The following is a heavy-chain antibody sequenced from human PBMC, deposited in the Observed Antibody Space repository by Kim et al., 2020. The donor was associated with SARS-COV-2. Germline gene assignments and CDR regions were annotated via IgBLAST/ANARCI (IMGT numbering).Heavy chain of an antibody. CDR3: ASAYTSGWDFGVDY. J-gene: IGHJ4*02. Sequence: ADTVKGRFPISRDNSQNTLYLQMNSLRAEDTAVYYCASAYTSGWDFGVDYWGQGTLVTVSS. D-gene: IGHD6-19*01. V-gene: IGHV3-30*01.